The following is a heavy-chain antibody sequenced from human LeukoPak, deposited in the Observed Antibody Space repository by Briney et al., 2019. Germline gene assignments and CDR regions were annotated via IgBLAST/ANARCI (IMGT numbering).Heavy chain of an antibody. V-gene: IGHV4-59*08. D-gene: IGHD1-26*01. J-gene: IGHJ4*02. CDR3: ARWRGGSYFAFDY. Sequence: SETLSLTCTVSGSMYNYYWSWIRHPPGKGLEWIGYIHYNGITNYSPSLKSRVTISVDTSKNQFSLKLSSVTAADTAVYYRARWRGGSYFAFDYWGQGTLVTVSS. CDR1: GSMYNYY. CDR2: IHYNGIT.